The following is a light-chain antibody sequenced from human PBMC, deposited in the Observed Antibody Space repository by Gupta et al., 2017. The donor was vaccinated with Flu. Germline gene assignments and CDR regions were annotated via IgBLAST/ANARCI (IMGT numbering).Light chain of an antibody. CDR1: KNINKW. Sequence: GDRVTITCRANKNINKWLAWYQQKPGKAPKVLIYKESSLESGVPSRFSGSGSGTEFTLTFSSLQPDDVATYYCQQYDSYSPTFGQGTKVEVK. V-gene: IGKV1-5*03. J-gene: IGKJ1*01. CDR3: QQYDSYSPT. CDR2: KES.